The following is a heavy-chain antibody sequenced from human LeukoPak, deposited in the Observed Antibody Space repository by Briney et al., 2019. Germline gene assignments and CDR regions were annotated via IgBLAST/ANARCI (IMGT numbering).Heavy chain of an antibody. J-gene: IGHJ3*02. Sequence: SETLSLTCTVSGYSISSGYYWGWIRQPPGKGLEWIGSIYHSGSTHYNPSLKSRVTISVDTSKNQFSLKLSSVTAADTAVYYCARSITMIRKDAFDIWGQGTMVTVSS. CDR1: GYSISSGYY. V-gene: IGHV4-38-2*02. D-gene: IGHD3-22*01. CDR3: ARSITMIRKDAFDI. CDR2: IYHSGST.